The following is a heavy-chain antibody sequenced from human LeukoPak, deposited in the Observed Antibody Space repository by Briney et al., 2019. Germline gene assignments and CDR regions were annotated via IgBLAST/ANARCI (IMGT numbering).Heavy chain of an antibody. CDR1: GFTFSSYW. CDR3: ASPRYSYGVPTDY. J-gene: IGHJ4*02. CDR2: INGDGSST. V-gene: IGHV3-74*01. Sequence: PGGSLRLSCAASGFTFSSYWMHWVRQAPGKGLVWVSRINGDGSSTSYADSVKGRFTISRGNAKNTLYLQMNSLRAEDTAVYYCASPRYSYGVPTDYWGQGTLVTVSS. D-gene: IGHD5-24*01.